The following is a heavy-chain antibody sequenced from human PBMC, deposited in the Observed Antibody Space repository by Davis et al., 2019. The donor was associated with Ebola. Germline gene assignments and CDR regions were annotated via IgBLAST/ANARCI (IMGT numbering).Heavy chain of an antibody. CDR3: ARHLFSGVAVHHFDY. CDR1: GGSIISSSSY. CDR2: IYYSGIT. D-gene: IGHD3-3*01. V-gene: IGHV4-39*01. J-gene: IGHJ4*02. Sequence: GSLRLSCTVSGGSIISSSSYWGWIRQPPRKGLEWIGSIYYSGITNYNPSLKSRVTISVDTSKNQFSLKLSSVTAADTAVYYCARHLFSGVAVHHFDYWGQGTLVTVSS.